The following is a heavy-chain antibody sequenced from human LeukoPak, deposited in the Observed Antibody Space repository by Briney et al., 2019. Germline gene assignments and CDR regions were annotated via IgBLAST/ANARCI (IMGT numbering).Heavy chain of an antibody. CDR1: GFTFSSYG. CDR2: ISADGTIK. V-gene: IGHV3-30*18. Sequence: GGSLRLSCAASGFTFSSYGMHWVRPAPGKGLEWGAVISADGTIKYYADPVKGRFTISRDNSKNTLYLQMNSLRAEDTAVYYCAKDRIAAAGMGALVFWGQGTLVTVSS. D-gene: IGHD6-13*01. J-gene: IGHJ4*02. CDR3: AKDRIAAAGMGALVF.